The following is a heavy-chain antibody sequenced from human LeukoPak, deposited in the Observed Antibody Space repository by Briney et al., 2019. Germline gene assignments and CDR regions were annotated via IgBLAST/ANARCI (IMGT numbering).Heavy chain of an antibody. D-gene: IGHD6-19*01. Sequence: PGGSLRLSCAASGFTFSSYSMNWVRQAPGKGLEWVSYISSSSSTIYYADSVKGRFTISRDNAKNSLYLQMNSLRAEDTAVYYCARDFVAVAVDNLGGAFDIWGQGTMVTVSS. CDR1: GFTFSSYS. J-gene: IGHJ3*02. V-gene: IGHV3-48*01. CDR2: ISSSSSTI. CDR3: ARDFVAVAVDNLGGAFDI.